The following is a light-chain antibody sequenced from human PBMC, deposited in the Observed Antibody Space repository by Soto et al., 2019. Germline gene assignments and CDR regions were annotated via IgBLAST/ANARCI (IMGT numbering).Light chain of an antibody. CDR2: DAS. V-gene: IGKV3-11*01. CDR1: QSVSSY. J-gene: IGKJ1*01. CDR3: QQRSNWPT. Sequence: EIVLTQSPATLSLSPGERATLSCRASQSVSSYLAWYQQKPGQAPRLLIYDASNSATGIPARFSGSGSGTDFPLTISSLEPDDFAVYYCQQRSNWPTFGQGTKVEIK.